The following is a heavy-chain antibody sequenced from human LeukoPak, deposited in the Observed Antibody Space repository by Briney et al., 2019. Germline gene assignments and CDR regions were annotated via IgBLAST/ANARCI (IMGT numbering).Heavy chain of an antibody. J-gene: IGHJ4*02. D-gene: IGHD4-17*01. Sequence: GGSLRLSCSASGFTFSNYAMHWVRQAPGKGLEYLSGISYDGGSTYYADSVKGRFTISRDNSKNTLHLQMSSLRVEDTAVYYCVKDDYGAGYWGQGTLVSVSS. V-gene: IGHV3-64D*09. CDR2: ISYDGGST. CDR3: VKDDYGAGY. CDR1: GFTFSNYA.